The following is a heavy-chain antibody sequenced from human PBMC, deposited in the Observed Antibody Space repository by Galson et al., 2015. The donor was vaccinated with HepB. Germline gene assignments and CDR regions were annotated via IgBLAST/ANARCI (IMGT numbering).Heavy chain of an antibody. Sequence: SVKVSCKASGYTFTSYDINWVRQATGQGLEWMGWMNPNSGNTGYAQKFQGRVTMTRNTSISTAYMELSSLRSEDTAVYYCARGSYSSSWYLSWRDFQGVGYMDVWGKGTTVTVSS. V-gene: IGHV1-8*01. CDR1: GYTFTSYD. CDR3: ARGSYSSSWYLSWRDFQGVGYMDV. D-gene: IGHD6-13*01. CDR2: MNPNSGNT. J-gene: IGHJ6*03.